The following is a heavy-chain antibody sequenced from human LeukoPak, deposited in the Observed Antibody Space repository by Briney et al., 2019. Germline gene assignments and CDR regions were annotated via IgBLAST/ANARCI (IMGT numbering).Heavy chain of an antibody. J-gene: IGHJ4*02. V-gene: IGHV3-30*01. Sequence: GGSLTLTCVASGCTFSTYAWHWVRQPPGKGLEWLTVITYDGSDEYYADSVKGLFTISRDNSNNTLFLQMTGLTTEDTAVYCCVRGYGSECLFDFWGQGTLVIVSS. CDR1: GCTFSTYA. CDR3: VRGYGSECLFDF. CDR2: ITYDGSDE. D-gene: IGHD3-10*01.